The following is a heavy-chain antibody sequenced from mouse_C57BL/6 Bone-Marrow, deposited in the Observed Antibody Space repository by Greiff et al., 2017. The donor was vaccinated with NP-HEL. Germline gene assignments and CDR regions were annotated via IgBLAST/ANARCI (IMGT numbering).Heavy chain of an antibody. CDR1: GYTFTSYW. CDR2: IDPSDSYT. V-gene: IGHV1-50*01. J-gene: IGHJ3*01. Sequence: QVQLQQPGAELVKPGASVKLSCKASGYTFTSYWMQWVKQRPGQGLEWIGEIDPSDSYTNYNQKFKGKATLTVDTSSSTAYMQLSSLTSEDSAVYYCARGVVAKGFAYWGQGTLVTVSA. D-gene: IGHD1-1*01. CDR3: ARGVVAKGFAY.